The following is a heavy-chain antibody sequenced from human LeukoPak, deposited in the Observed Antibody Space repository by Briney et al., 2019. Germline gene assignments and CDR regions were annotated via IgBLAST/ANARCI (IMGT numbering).Heavy chain of an antibody. D-gene: IGHD3-10*01. CDR3: YGSGIKYGDSGFDY. J-gene: IGHJ4*02. CDR1: GYTFTSYD. V-gene: IGHV1-8*01. Sequence: GASVKVSCKASGYTFTSYDINWVRQATGQGLAWMGWMNPNSDNTGYAQKVQGMVTMTRNTSISTAYMELSSLRPEDTAVYYCYGSGIKYGDSGFDYWGQGPLVTVSS. CDR2: MNPNSDNT.